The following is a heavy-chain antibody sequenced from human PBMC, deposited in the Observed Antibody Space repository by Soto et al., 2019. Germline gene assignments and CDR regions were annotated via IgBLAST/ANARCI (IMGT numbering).Heavy chain of an antibody. Sequence: ASVKVSCKASGYTFTSYGISRVRQAPGQGLEWMGWISAYNGNTNYAQKLQGRVTMTTDTSTSTAYMELRSLRSDDTAVYYCARDSKQLVSYYYYGMDVWGQGTTVTVSS. V-gene: IGHV1-18*01. CDR3: ARDSKQLVSYYYYGMDV. D-gene: IGHD6-6*01. J-gene: IGHJ6*02. CDR2: ISAYNGNT. CDR1: GYTFTSYG.